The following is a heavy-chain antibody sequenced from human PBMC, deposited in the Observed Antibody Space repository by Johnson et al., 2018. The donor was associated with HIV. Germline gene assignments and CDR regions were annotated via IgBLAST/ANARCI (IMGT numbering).Heavy chain of an antibody. CDR2: INWNGGRT. Sequence: VQLVESGGGVVRPGGSLRLSCAASGFTFDDYGMSWVRQAPGKGLAWVSGINWNGGRTVYADSVKGRLNISRDNAKNSLYLQMNSLRAEDTALYYCVRGGLGYQNFHDAFDMWGQGTMVTVSS. J-gene: IGHJ3*02. CDR3: VRGGLGYQNFHDAFDM. V-gene: IGHV3-20*04. CDR1: GFTFDDYG. D-gene: IGHD2-2*01.